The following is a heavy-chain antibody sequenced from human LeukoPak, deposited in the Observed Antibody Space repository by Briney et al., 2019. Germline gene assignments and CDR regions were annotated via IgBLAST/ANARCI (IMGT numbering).Heavy chain of an antibody. CDR3: ARGISSSWYDY. D-gene: IGHD6-13*01. J-gene: IGHJ4*02. V-gene: IGHV1-2*04. CDR1: GYTFTGYY. Sequence: GASVKVSCKASGYTFTGYYMHWVRQAPGQGLEWMGWFNPNSGGTNCAQKFQGWVTMTRDTSISTAYMELSRLRSDDTAVYYCARGISSSWYDYWGQGTLVTVSS. CDR2: FNPNSGGT.